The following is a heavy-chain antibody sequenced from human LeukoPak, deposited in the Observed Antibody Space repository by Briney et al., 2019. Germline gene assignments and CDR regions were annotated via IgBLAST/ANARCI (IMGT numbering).Heavy chain of an antibody. J-gene: IGHJ4*02. D-gene: IGHD3-22*01. CDR3: GGASSGSEVDY. CDR2: IYYDGSNE. Sequence: GGSLRLSCAASGITFSSYGMHWVRQAPGKGLEWVAVIYYDGSNEFYADSVKGRFTISRDNSKNTLYLQMNSLRADDTALYYCGGASSGSEVDYWGQGTLVTVSS. V-gene: IGHV3-33*01. CDR1: GITFSSYG.